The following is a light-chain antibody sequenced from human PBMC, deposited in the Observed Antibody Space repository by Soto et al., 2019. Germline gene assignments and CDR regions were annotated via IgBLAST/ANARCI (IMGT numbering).Light chain of an antibody. CDR3: QQYDTYFRYT. J-gene: IGKJ2*01. CDR2: GAS. CDR1: QSVGSN. Sequence: DIVMTQSPATLSVSPGERATLSCRASQSVGSNLAWYQQKPGQSPRLLISGASTRATDIPARFSGSGSGSDFTLTISSLQSEDFGVYYCQQYDTYFRYTFGQGTKLDIK. V-gene: IGKV3-15*01.